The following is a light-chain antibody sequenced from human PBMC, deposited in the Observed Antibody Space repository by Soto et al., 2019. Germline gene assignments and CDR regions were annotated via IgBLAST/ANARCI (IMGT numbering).Light chain of an antibody. CDR1: SSDIGGSKY. V-gene: IGLV2-14*01. Sequence: QSALTQXASLSGSPGQSITISCAGTSSDIGGSKYVSWYQQHPGKAPKLIIYEVTYRPSGVSARFSGSKSGNTASLTVSGLHAEDEADYYCSSYTSSGTLYVFGTGTKVTVL. CDR2: EVT. CDR3: SSYTSSGTLYV. J-gene: IGLJ1*01.